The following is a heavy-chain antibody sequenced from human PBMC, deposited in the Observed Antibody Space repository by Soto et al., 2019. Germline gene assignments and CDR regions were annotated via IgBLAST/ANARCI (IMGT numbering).Heavy chain of an antibody. J-gene: IGHJ4*02. V-gene: IGHV4-59*01. CDR3: ARSVAVPGAHIDY. CDR1: GGSISGSY. CDR2: DYYTGST. D-gene: IGHD6-19*01. Sequence: SETLSLTCSVSGGSISGSYWSWIRQSPGKGLEWLGYDYYTGSTNYSPSLRSRVSISVDTSKNEFSLRLSSATAADTAVYFCARSVAVPGAHIDYWGQGTQVTVSS.